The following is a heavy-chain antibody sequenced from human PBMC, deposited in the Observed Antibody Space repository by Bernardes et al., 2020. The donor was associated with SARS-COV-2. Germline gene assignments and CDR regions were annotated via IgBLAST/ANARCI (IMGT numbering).Heavy chain of an antibody. Sequence: SETLSLTCTVSCFSISSYYWSWIRQPPGKGLEWIWYIYYSGSTNYNPSLKILVTISVDTSKNHFSLKLSSVTAADTAVYYCARLGLPHYYAYYYYYMDVWGKGTTVTVSS. CDR1: CFSISSYY. CDR2: IYYSGST. J-gene: IGHJ6*03. V-gene: IGHV4-59*08. D-gene: IGHD3-16*01. CDR3: ARLGLPHYYAYYYYYMDV.